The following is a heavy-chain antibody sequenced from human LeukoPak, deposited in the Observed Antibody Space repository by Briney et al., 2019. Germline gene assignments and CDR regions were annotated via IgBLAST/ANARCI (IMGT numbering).Heavy chain of an antibody. V-gene: IGHV4-38-2*01. D-gene: IGHD3-10*01. CDR1: GYSISSGDY. CDR3: ARITGSYYYYYMDV. J-gene: IGHJ6*03. Sequence: SETLSLTCAVSGYSISSGDYWGWIRPPPGKGLEWIGNIYHSGSTFYNPSLKSRVTISVHTSKNQFSLKLSSVTAADTAVYYCARITGSYYYYYMDVWGKGTTVTVSS. CDR2: IYHSGST.